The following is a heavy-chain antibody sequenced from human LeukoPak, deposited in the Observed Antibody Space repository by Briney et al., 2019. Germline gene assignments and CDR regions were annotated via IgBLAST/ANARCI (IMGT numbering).Heavy chain of an antibody. V-gene: IGHV1-46*01. J-gene: IGHJ5*02. CDR2: INPSGGST. CDR3: ARESGDYGEEYNWFDP. D-gene: IGHD4-17*01. Sequence: ASVKVSCKASGYTFTSYYMHWVRQAPGQGLEWMGIINPSGGSTSYAQKFQGRVTMTRDMSTSTVYMELSRLRSDDTAVYYCARESGDYGEEYNWFDPWGQGTLVTVSS. CDR1: GYTFTSYY.